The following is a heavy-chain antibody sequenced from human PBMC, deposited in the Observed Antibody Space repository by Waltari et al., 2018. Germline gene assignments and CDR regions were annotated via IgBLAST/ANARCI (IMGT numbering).Heavy chain of an antibody. V-gene: IGHV2-5*01. CDR1: GFSLSTSGVG. CDR3: ARTPAWQYVFDY. CDR2: LDWNDDK. J-gene: IGHJ4*02. Sequence: QITLKESGPTLVKPTQTLTLTCTFSGFSLSTSGVGVGWIRQPPGKALEWLELLDWNDDKRYSPTLSSRLTLTQATSKYQVVLTMTTLDPVDTASYICARTPAWQYVFDYWGQGTLVIVSS. D-gene: IGHD2-2*01.